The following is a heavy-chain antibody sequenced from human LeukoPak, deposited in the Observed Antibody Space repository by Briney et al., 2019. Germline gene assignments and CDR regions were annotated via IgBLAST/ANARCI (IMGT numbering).Heavy chain of an antibody. J-gene: IGHJ6*03. V-gene: IGHV4-34*01. CDR2: INHSGST. D-gene: IGHD6-13*01. Sequence: SETLSLTCAVYGGSFSGYYWSWIRQPPGKGLEWIGEINHSGSTNYNPSLKSRVTISVDTSKNQFSLKLSSVTAADTAVYYCARYIAARGYYYMDVWGKGTTVTVSS. CDR1: GGSFSGYY. CDR3: ARYIAARGYYYMDV.